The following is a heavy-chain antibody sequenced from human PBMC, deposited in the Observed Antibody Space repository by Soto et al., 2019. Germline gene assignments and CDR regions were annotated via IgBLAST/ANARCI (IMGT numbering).Heavy chain of an antibody. V-gene: IGHV4-39*01. CDR1: GGSIASSPCY. Sequence: SETQSLTSTVSGGSIASSPCYWGWIRQSPGKGLEWIESIYYSGVTHYNPSLKSRVTVSVDTSKNQFSLKLTSMTAADTAVYFCVSHRNYIVVSGSYFDFWSQGTLVTSPQ. CDR2: IYYSGVT. D-gene: IGHD6-19*01. CDR3: VSHRNYIVVSGSYFDF. J-gene: IGHJ4*02.